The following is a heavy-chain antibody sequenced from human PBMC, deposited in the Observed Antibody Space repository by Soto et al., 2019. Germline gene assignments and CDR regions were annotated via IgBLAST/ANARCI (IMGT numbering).Heavy chain of an antibody. J-gene: IGHJ6*02. V-gene: IGHV3-30*18. CDR3: AKDDGMDV. CDR2: ISYDGSNK. CDR1: GFTFSRYG. Sequence: PGGSLRLSCAASGFTFSRYGMHWVRQAPGKGLEWVAVISYDGSNKYYADSVKGRFTISRDNSKNTLYLQMNSLRAEDTAVYYCAKDDGMDVWGQGTTVTVSS.